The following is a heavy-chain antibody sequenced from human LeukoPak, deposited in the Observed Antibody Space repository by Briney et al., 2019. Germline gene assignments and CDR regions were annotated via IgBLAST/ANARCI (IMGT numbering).Heavy chain of an antibody. CDR1: GFTFSSYS. Sequence: GGSLRLSCAASGFTFSSYSVNWVRQAPGKGLEWVSYISSSSGLIYYADSVKGRFTISRDNAKNSLYLQMNSLRAEDTALYYCAKGTSSWHEFDYWGQGTLVTVSS. J-gene: IGHJ4*02. CDR3: AKGTSSWHEFDY. CDR2: ISSSSGLI. D-gene: IGHD6-13*01. V-gene: IGHV3-48*01.